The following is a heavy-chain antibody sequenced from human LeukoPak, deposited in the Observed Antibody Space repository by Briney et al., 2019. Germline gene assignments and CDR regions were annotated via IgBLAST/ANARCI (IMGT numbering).Heavy chain of an antibody. CDR2: ISSNGGST. Sequence: GGSLRLSCAASGFTFSSYAMHWVRQAPGKGLECVSAISSNGGSTYYAKSVKGRFTVSRDNSKNTLSLQMGSLRAEDMAVYYCARRNYYVSSGYFSGDAFDIWGQGTMVTVSS. V-gene: IGHV3-64*01. J-gene: IGHJ3*02. CDR1: GFTFSSYA. CDR3: ARRNYYVSSGYFSGDAFDI. D-gene: IGHD3-22*01.